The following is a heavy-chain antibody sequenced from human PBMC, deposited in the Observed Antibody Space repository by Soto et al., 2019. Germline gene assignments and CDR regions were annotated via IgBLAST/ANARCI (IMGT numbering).Heavy chain of an antibody. D-gene: IGHD2-2*01. Sequence: QVQLVQSGAEVKKPGSSVKVSCKASGGTFSSYAISWVRQAPRQGLEWMGGIIPIFGTANYAQKFQGRVTITADESTSTAYMELSSLRSEDTAVYYCAGEGYCSSTSCYPGGMDVWGQGTTVTVSS. CDR3: AGEGYCSSTSCYPGGMDV. J-gene: IGHJ6*02. CDR1: GGTFSSYA. CDR2: IIPIFGTA. V-gene: IGHV1-69*01.